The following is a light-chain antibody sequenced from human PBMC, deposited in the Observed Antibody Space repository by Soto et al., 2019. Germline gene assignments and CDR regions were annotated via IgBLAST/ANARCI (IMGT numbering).Light chain of an antibody. CDR2: DVS. CDR1: SSDVGSYNR. CDR3: SSYTSSSTYV. V-gene: IGLV2-18*02. J-gene: IGLJ1*01. Sequence: QSALTQPPSVSGSPGQSVTIFCTGTSSDVGSYNRVSWYQQPPGTAPKVMIYDVSNRPSGVPDRFSGSKSGNTASLTISGLQAEDESDYYCSSYTSSSTYVFGTGTKVTVL.